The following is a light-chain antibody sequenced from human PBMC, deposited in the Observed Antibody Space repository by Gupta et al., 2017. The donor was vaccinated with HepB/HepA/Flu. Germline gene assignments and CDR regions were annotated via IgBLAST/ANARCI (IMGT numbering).Light chain of an antibody. CDR2: AAS. CDR1: QSISSY. J-gene: IGKJ1*01. V-gene: IGKV1-39*01. CDR3: QQSYSTLWT. Sequence: DIQMTQSPSSLSASVGDRVTITCRASQSISSYLNWYQQKPGKAPKPRIYAASSLQSGVPSRFSGSGSGTDFTLTISSLQPEDFATYYCQQSYSTLWTFGQGTKVEIK.